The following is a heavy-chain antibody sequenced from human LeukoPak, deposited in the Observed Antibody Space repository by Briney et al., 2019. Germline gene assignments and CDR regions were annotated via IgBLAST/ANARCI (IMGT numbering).Heavy chain of an antibody. Sequence: GGSLRLSCAASGFTFSTHNMNWVRQAPGKGLEWVSYTSGSSTNIHYADSVKGRFTISRDNAKNSLYLQMNSLRAEDTAVYYCARHYGGGWFDPWGQGTLVIVSS. CDR2: TSGSSTNI. CDR1: GFTFSTHN. D-gene: IGHD4-23*01. J-gene: IGHJ5*02. V-gene: IGHV3-48*01. CDR3: ARHYGGGWFDP.